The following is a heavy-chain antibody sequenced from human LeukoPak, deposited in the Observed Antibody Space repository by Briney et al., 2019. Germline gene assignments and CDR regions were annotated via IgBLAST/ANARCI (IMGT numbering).Heavy chain of an antibody. CDR3: AKDMKCSGGSCFYYYGMDV. Sequence: PGGSLRLSCAASGFTFDDYAMHWVRQAPGKGLEWVSLISWDGGSTYYADSVKGRFTISRDNAKNSLYLQMNSLRAEDTALYYCAKDMKCSGGSCFYYYGMDVWGQGTTVTVSS. V-gene: IGHV3-43D*03. J-gene: IGHJ6*02. CDR1: GFTFDDYA. D-gene: IGHD2-15*01. CDR2: ISWDGGST.